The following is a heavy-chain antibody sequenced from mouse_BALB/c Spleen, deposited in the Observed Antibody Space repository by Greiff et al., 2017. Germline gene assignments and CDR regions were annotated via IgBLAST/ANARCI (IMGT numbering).Heavy chain of an antibody. D-gene: IGHD2-1*01. CDR1: GFTFSDYY. V-gene: IGHV5-4*02. CDR3: ARAPYGKGAMDY. J-gene: IGHJ4*01. CDR2: ISDGGSYT. Sequence: EVKLVESGGGLVKPGGSLKLSCAASGFTFSDYYMYWVRQTPEKRLEWVATISDGGSYTYYPDSVKGRFTISRDNAKNNLYLQMSSLKSEDTAMYYCARAPYGKGAMDYWGQGTSVTVSS.